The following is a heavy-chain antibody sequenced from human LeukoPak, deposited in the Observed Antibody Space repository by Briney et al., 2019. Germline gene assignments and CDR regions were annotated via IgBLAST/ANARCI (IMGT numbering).Heavy chain of an antibody. D-gene: IGHD6-6*01. Sequence: SETLSLTCTVSGYPISSGYFWGWIRQPPGKGLEFIASIFHSGYTYYDASLKSRVTISLDTSKNQFSLKLSSVTAADTAIYYCARDFSSSSTVYYYYMDVWGKGTTVTVSS. CDR3: ARDFSSSSTVYYYYMDV. CDR1: GYPISSGYF. CDR2: IFHSGYT. J-gene: IGHJ6*03. V-gene: IGHV4-38-2*02.